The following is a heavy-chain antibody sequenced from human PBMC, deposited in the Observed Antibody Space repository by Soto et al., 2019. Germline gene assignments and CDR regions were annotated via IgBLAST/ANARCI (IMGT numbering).Heavy chain of an antibody. CDR1: GGSISSSSYF. V-gene: IGHV4-39*01. CDR2: VHYRGST. D-gene: IGHD5-12*01. CDR3: ARGIGYYFDS. J-gene: IGHJ4*02. Sequence: QLQESGPGLVKPSETLSLTCTVSGGSISSSSYFWGWILRPPGKGLEWIGNVHYRGSTYYNASLTSRVTISVDTSKNQFSLKLSSVTAADSAVYSCARGIGYYFDSWGQGTLVTVSS.